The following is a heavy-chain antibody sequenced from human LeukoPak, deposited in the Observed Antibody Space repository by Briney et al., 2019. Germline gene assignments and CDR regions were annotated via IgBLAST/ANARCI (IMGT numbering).Heavy chain of an antibody. Sequence: GGSLRLSCAASGFTFSSYSMNWVHQAPGKGLEWVSSISSRSSYIYYADSVKGRFTISRDNAKNSLYLQMNSLRAEDTAVYYCAREDYYDSSGHDYWGQGTLVTVSS. J-gene: IGHJ4*02. CDR1: GFTFSSYS. CDR2: ISSRSSYI. V-gene: IGHV3-21*06. CDR3: AREDYYDSSGHDY. D-gene: IGHD3-22*01.